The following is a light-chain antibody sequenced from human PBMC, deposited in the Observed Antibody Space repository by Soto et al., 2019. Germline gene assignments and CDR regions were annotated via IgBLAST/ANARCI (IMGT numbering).Light chain of an antibody. Sequence: EIVLTQSPGTLSLSPGERATLSCRASQSVSSSYLAWYQQKPGQAPRLLIYGASSRATGIPDRFSGSGSGTDFTLTISRLEPEDFAAYYCQQYGSALYTFGQGTKVDIK. V-gene: IGKV3-20*01. CDR1: QSVSSSY. CDR3: QQYGSALYT. J-gene: IGKJ2*01. CDR2: GAS.